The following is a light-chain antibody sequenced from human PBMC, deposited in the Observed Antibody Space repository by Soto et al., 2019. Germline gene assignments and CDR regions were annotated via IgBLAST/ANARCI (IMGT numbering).Light chain of an antibody. J-gene: IGLJ1*01. CDR3: SSYTISSTYV. CDR1: SSNVGGYSY. V-gene: IGLV2-14*01. Sequence: QSALTQPASVSGSHGQSITISCTGTSSNVGGYSYVSWYQQHPGKAPKLIIYEVSDRPSGVSNRFSGSKSGNTASLTISGLQAKDEAAYYCSSYTISSTYVFGTGTKVTVL. CDR2: EVS.